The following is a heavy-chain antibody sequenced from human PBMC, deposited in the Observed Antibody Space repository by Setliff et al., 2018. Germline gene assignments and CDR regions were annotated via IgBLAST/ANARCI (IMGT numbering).Heavy chain of an antibody. Sequence: PSETLSLTCAVYGGSFSGYYWSWIRQPPGKGPEWIGEINHSGSTNYNPSLKSRVTISVDTSKNQFSLKLSSVTAADTAVYYCATNPYQLLNFDYWGQGTLVTVSS. J-gene: IGHJ4*02. D-gene: IGHD2-2*01. V-gene: IGHV4-34*01. CDR1: GGSFSGYY. CDR3: ATNPYQLLNFDY. CDR2: INHSGST.